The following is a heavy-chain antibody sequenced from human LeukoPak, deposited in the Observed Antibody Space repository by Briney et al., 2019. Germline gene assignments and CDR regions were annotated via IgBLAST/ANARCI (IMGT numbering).Heavy chain of an antibody. V-gene: IGHV5-51*01. CDR3: ARRTYYYDSSGYYPSGFDY. Sequence: GESLKISCKGSGYSFTSYWIGWVRQMPGKGLEWMGIIYPGDSDTRYSPSFQGQVTISADKSISTAYLQWSSLKASDTAMYYCARRTYYYDSSGYYPSGFDYWGQGTLVTVSS. D-gene: IGHD3-22*01. CDR1: GYSFTSYW. CDR2: IYPGDSDT. J-gene: IGHJ4*02.